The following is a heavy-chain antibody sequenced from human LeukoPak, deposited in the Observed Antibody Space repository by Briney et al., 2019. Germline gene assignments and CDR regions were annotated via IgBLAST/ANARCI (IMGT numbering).Heavy chain of an antibody. V-gene: IGHV3-23*01. Sequence: GGSLRLSCAASGFTFSSYAMSWARQAPGKGLEWVSVISGSGGSTYYADSVKGRFTISRDNSKNTLSLQMRSLRAEDTSVYYCAKDRGHYYTYDYWGQGTLVTVSS. CDR2: ISGSGGST. CDR1: GFTFSSYA. J-gene: IGHJ4*02. CDR3: AKDRGHYYTYDY. D-gene: IGHD3-22*01.